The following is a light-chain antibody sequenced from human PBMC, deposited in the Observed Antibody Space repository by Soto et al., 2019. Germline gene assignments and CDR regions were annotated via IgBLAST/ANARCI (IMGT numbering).Light chain of an antibody. Sequence: EIVLTQSPGTLSLSPGERDTLSCRASQSVSSSYLAWYQQKPGQPPRLLIYGASSRATGIPDRFSGSGSGTDFSLIISRLEPEDFAVYYCQQYDNSPGTFGQGTKVEIK. CDR1: QSVSSSY. J-gene: IGKJ1*01. CDR3: QQYDNSPGT. CDR2: GAS. V-gene: IGKV3-20*01.